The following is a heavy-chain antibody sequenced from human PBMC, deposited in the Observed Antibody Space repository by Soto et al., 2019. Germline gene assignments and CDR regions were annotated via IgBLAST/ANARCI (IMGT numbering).Heavy chain of an antibody. Sequence: ESGGGLVQPGGSLRLSCVASGFTFSSFAMSWVRQAPGKGLEWVSTLSGSGGDTYYADSVNGRFTISRDKSKNTLYLQMDRLRVEDTAVYYCAKRGGYDYVWKSYRPDYWGQGTLVSVSS. CDR3: AKRGGYDYVWKSYRPDY. D-gene: IGHD3-16*02. CDR2: LSGSGGDT. CDR1: GFTFSSFA. J-gene: IGHJ4*02. V-gene: IGHV3-23*01.